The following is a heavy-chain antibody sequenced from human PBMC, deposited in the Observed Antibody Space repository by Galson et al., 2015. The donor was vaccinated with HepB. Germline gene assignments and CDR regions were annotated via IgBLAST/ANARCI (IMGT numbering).Heavy chain of an antibody. CDR1: GYSFTNYW. D-gene: IGHD6-6*01. Sequence: SGAEVKKPGESLKISCKGSGYSFTNYWIGWVRQMPGKGLEWMGIIYPGGSDTIYSPSFRGQVTISADKSISTAYLQWSSPKASDTAMYYCARHGIAARPNYYYYYGMDVWGQGTTVTIS. CDR3: ARHGIAARPNYYYYYGMDV. J-gene: IGHJ6*02. CDR2: IYPGGSDT. V-gene: IGHV5-51*01.